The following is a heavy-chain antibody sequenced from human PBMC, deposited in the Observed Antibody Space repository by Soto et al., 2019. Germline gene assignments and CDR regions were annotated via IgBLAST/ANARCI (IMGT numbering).Heavy chain of an antibody. CDR1: GFTFSSYG. D-gene: IGHD6-13*01. CDR3: ARDGYSSSWSHYYFDY. J-gene: IGHJ4*02. CDR2: IWYDGSNK. Sequence: GGSLRLSCAASGFTFSSYGMHWVRQAPGKGLEWVAVIWYDGSNKYYADSVKGRFTISRDNSKNTLYLQMNSLRAEDTAVYYCARDGYSSSWSHYYFDYWGQGTLVTVSS. V-gene: IGHV3-33*01.